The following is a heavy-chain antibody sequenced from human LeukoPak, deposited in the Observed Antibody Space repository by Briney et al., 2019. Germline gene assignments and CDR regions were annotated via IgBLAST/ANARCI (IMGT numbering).Heavy chain of an antibody. CDR3: ARDHCGCSCGYTLDY. Sequence: ASVKVSCKASGDTFTSYAISWVRQAPGQRRERMGGIIPIIGTTNYAQKFQGRVTITADKSTSTAYMELSSLKSEDTAVYYCARDHCGCSCGYTLDYWGQGTLVTVSS. J-gene: IGHJ4*02. CDR2: IIPIIGTT. CDR1: GDTFTSYA. V-gene: IGHV1-69*06. D-gene: IGHD5-18*01.